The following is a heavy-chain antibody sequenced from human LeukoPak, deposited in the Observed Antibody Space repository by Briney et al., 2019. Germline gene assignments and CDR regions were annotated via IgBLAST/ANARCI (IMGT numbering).Heavy chain of an antibody. CDR1: GFTFSSYS. CDR2: ISSSGSTI. J-gene: IGHJ4*02. D-gene: IGHD6-19*01. Sequence: GGSLRLSCAASGFTFSSYSMNWVRQAPGKGLEWVSYISSSGSTIYYADSVKGRFTISRDNAKNSLYLQMNSLRAEDTAVYYCARKGSGWSIDYWGQGTWSPSPQ. V-gene: IGHV3-48*04. CDR3: ARKGSGWSIDY.